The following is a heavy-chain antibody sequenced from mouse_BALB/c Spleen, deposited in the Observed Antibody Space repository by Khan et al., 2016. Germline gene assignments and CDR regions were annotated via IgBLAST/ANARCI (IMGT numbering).Heavy chain of an antibody. V-gene: IGHV5-6-5*01. CDR1: GFTFSSYA. D-gene: IGHD1-3*01. J-gene: IGHJ2*01. CDR2: ISSGGSS. CDR3: ATKVYYFAY. Sequence: EVELVESGGGLVKPGGSLKLSCAASGFTFSSYAMSWVRQTPEKRLEWVASISSGGSSFNPDILKDRFTISRDNARNILYLQMSSLRSEDTAMYFCATKVYYFAYWGHGTTLAVSS.